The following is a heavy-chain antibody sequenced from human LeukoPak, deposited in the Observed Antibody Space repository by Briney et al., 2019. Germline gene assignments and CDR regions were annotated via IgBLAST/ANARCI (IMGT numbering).Heavy chain of an antibody. D-gene: IGHD6-13*01. J-gene: IGHJ4*02. CDR3: ARGSSSLDY. CDR1: GFTFSGYS. CDR2: ISTGSNNI. V-gene: IGHV3-21*01. Sequence: GGSLRLSCAASGFTFSGYSMNWVRQAPGKGLEWVSSISTGSNNIYYADSVKGRFTISRDNAKNSLYLQMNSLRAEDTAVYYCARGSSSLDYWGQGTLVTVSS.